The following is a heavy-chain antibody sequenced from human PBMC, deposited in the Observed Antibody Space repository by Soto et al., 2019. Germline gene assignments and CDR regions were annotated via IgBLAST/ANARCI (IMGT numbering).Heavy chain of an antibody. J-gene: IGHJ6*03. CDR2: ITATGGNT. CDR3: AGRYCTAGICYTNYYYYMDV. V-gene: IGHV3-23*01. Sequence: GGSLTLSCAASGFSFSSYCMSWVRQAPGKGLEWVSSITATGGNTYYADSVKGRFTISRDNSKDTLSLQMNSLRAEDTAVYYCAGRYCTAGICYTNYYYYMDVWGKGTTVTVSS. D-gene: IGHD2-8*02. CDR1: GFSFSSYC.